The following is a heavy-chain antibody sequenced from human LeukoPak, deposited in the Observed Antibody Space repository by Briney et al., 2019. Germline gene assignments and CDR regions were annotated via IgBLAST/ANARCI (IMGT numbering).Heavy chain of an antibody. J-gene: IGHJ3*02. D-gene: IGHD4/OR15-4a*01. CDR3: ARDPLTDI. V-gene: IGHV3-66*01. CDR2: IYSGGST. CDR1: GFTVSSNY. Sequence: PGGSLRLSCAASGFTVSSNYMSWVRQAPGKGLDWVSVIYSGGSTYYADSLKGRFTISRDNAKNSLYLQMNSLRAEDTAVYYCARDPLTDIWGQGTMVTVSS.